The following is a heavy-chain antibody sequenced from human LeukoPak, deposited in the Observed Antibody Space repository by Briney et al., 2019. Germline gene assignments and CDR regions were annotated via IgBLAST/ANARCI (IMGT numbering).Heavy chain of an antibody. V-gene: IGHV3-23*01. D-gene: IGHD3-22*01. J-gene: IGHJ3*02. CDR3: AKDGGYDSSGYQDAFDI. CDR1: GFTFSSYA. Sequence: GGSLRLSCAASGFTFSSYAMSWVRQAPGKGLEWVSAISGSGGSTYYADSVKGRFTISRDNSKNTLYLQMNSLRAEDTAVYYCAKDGGYDSSGYQDAFDIWGQGTMVALSS. CDR2: ISGSGGST.